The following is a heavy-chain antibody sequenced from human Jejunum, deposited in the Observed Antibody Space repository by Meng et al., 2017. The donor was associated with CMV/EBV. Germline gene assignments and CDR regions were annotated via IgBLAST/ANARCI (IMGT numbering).Heavy chain of an antibody. CDR2: ISNDADTT. CDR3: ARENDYRNYFDS. J-gene: IGHJ4*02. V-gene: IGHV3-30-3*01. D-gene: IGHD4-11*01. Sequence: SGFTLRTYPIHWVRQAPDKGLEWVAGISNDADTTYLADSVKGRFSISRDNSKNTVYLQMNSLRGEDTAVYYCARENDYRNYFDSWGRGTLVTVSS. CDR1: GFTLRTYP.